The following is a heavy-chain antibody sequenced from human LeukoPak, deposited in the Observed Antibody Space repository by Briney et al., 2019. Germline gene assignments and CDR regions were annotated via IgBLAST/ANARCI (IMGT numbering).Heavy chain of an antibody. V-gene: IGHV1-18*01. CDR2: ISAYNGNT. CDR3: ARGVSYYYDSSGYFYWFDP. D-gene: IGHD3-22*01. CDR1: GYTFTSYG. Sequence: GASVKVSCKASGYTFTSYGISWVRQAPGQGLEWMGWISAYNGNTNYAQKLQGRVTMTTDTSTSTAYMELRSLRSDDTAVYYCARGVSYYYDSSGYFYWFDPWGQGTLVTVSS. J-gene: IGHJ5*02.